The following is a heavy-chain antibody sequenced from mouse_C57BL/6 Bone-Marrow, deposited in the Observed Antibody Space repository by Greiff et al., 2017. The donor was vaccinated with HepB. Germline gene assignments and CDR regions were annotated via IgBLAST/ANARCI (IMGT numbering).Heavy chain of an antibody. CDR3: ARVPYGSFDY. CDR1: GFTFSDYY. D-gene: IGHD1-1*01. CDR2: INHDGSST. V-gene: IGHV5-16*01. Sequence: EVQVVESEGGLVQPGSSMKLSCTASGFTFSDYYMAWVRQVPEKGLEWVANINHDGSSTYYLDSLKSRFIISRDNAKNILYLQMSSLKSEDTATYYCARVPYGSFDYWGQGTTLTVSS. J-gene: IGHJ2*01.